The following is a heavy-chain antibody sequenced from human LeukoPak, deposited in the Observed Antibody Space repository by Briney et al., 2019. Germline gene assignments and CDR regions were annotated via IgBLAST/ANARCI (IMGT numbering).Heavy chain of an antibody. CDR2: IYYSGST. J-gene: IGHJ4*02. Sequence: SQTLSLTCTVSGGSISSGDYYWSWIRQPPGKGLEWIGYIYYSGSTYYNPSLKSRVTISVDTSKNQFSLKLSSVTAADTAVYYCARDPKRPYDSSGLDWGQGTLVTVSS. CDR1: GGSISSGDYY. CDR3: ARDPKRPYDSSGLD. D-gene: IGHD3-22*01. V-gene: IGHV4-30-4*01.